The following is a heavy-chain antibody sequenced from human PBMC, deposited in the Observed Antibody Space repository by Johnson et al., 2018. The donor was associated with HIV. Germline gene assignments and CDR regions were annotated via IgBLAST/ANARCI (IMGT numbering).Heavy chain of an antibody. J-gene: IGHJ3*02. CDR2: MRVIDGST. V-gene: IGHV3-74*02. D-gene: IGHD3-10*01. CDR1: GFTFSSYW. Sequence: EVQLVESGGGLVQPGGSLRLSCAASGFTFSSYWMHWVRQAPGKGLVWVSSMRVIDGSTYYADSVKGRFTISRDNSKSTVYLQMNSLRAEDTAFYYCARVIMVRGVLDVFDIWGQGTMVTVSS. CDR3: ARVIMVRGVLDVFDI.